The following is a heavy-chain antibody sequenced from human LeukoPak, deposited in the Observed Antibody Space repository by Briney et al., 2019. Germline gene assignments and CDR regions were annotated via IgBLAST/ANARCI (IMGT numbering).Heavy chain of an antibody. CDR3: ARFGQWTTQEDAFDI. V-gene: IGHV4-39*01. J-gene: IGHJ3*02. Sequence: SETLSLTCTVSGGSISSSSYYWGWIRQPPGKGLEWIGSIYYSGSTYYNPSLKSRVTISVDTSKNQFSLKLSSVTAADTAGYYCARFGQWTTQEDAFDIWGQGTMVTVSS. CDR1: GGSISSSSYY. D-gene: IGHD6-19*01. CDR2: IYYSGST.